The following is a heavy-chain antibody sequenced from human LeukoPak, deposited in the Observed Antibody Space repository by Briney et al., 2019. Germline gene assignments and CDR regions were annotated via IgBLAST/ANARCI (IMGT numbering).Heavy chain of an antibody. Sequence: PGGSLRLSCAASGFTFSSYSMNWVRQAPGEGLEWVSYISGSGSTMYYADSVKGRFTISRDNAKDSLYLQMNSLRDEDTAVYYCARASANWGSPAYWGQGTLVTVSS. V-gene: IGHV3-48*02. D-gene: IGHD7-27*01. J-gene: IGHJ4*02. CDR2: ISGSGSTM. CDR1: GFTFSSYS. CDR3: ARASANWGSPAY.